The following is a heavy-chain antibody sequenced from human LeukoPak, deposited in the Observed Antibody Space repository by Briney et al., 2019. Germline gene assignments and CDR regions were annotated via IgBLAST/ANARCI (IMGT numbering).Heavy chain of an antibody. Sequence: GGSLRLSCAASGFNFSSYTMNWVRQAPGKGLEGVSYISSDRGAIYYADSVKGRFTISRDNAQKSLYLQMNSLRAEDTAVYYCARELAYWGQGALVTVSS. V-gene: IGHV3-48*01. CDR2: ISSDRGAI. J-gene: IGHJ4*02. CDR1: GFNFSSYT. CDR3: ARELAY.